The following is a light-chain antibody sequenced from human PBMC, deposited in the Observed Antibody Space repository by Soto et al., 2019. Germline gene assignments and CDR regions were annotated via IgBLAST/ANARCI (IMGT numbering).Light chain of an antibody. CDR1: TSDIGTNT. J-gene: IGLJ1*01. CDR3: ATSRDNFYV. CDR2: TNN. V-gene: IGLV1-44*01. Sequence: QSVLTQPPSASGSPGQRVIISCSGSTSDIGTNTVNCFQHLPGTAPKHLIYTNNQRPSGVPDRFSSSKSGTSASLAIMRLEAEDEADYYCATSRDNFYVFGAGTKVTVL.